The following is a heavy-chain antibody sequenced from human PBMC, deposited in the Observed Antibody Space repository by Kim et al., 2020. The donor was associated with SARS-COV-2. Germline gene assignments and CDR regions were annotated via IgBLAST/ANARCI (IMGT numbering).Heavy chain of an antibody. J-gene: IGHJ4*02. CDR2: ISSSSSYI. D-gene: IGHD6-13*01. V-gene: IGHV3-21*01. CDR3: ARDSHHIAAAGSGGFDY. Sequence: GGSLRLSCAASGFTFSSYSMNWVRQAPGKGLEWVSSISSSSSYIYYADSLKGRFTISRDNAKNSLYLQMNSLRAEDTAVYYCARDSHHIAAAGSGGFDYWGQGTLVTVSS. CDR1: GFTFSSYS.